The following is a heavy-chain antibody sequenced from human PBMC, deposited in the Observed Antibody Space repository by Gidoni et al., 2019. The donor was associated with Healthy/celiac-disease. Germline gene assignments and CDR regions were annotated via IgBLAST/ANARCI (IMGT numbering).Heavy chain of an antibody. CDR2: IIPIFGTA. CDR3: ARSYDYVWGSYRPTQLYYYYGMDV. J-gene: IGHJ6*02. CDR1: GGTFSSYA. V-gene: IGHV1-69*01. D-gene: IGHD3-16*02. Sequence: QVQLVQSGAEVKKPGSSVKVSCKASGGTFSSYAISWVRQAPGQGLEWMGGIIPIFGTANYAQKFQGRVTITGDGSTSTAYMELSSLRSEDTAVYYCARSYDYVWGSYRPTQLYYYYGMDVWGQGTTVTVSS.